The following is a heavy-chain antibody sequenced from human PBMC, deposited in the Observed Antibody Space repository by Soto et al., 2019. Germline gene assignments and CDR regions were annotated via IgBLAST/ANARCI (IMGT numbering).Heavy chain of an antibody. J-gene: IGHJ4*02. Sequence: QVQLQQSGPGLVKPSQTLSLTCAISGDSVSSNSAAWNWIRQSPSRGLEWLGRTYYRSKWYNDYAVSVKSRITINPDTSKNQFSLQLNSVTPEDTAVYYCARASGVRLGELSPMGQFDYWGQGTLVTVSS. D-gene: IGHD3-16*02. CDR1: GDSVSSNSAA. V-gene: IGHV6-1*01. CDR2: TYYRSKWYN. CDR3: ARASGVRLGELSPMGQFDY.